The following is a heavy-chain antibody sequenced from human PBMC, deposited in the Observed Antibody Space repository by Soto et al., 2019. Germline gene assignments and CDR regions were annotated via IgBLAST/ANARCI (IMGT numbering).Heavy chain of an antibody. CDR1: GGSISGSSYY. V-gene: IGHV4-39*02. CDR2: MYYSGGT. CDR3: ARDSGYRYGRPDY. J-gene: IGHJ4*02. Sequence: SETLSLTCTVSGGSISGSSYYWGWIRQPPGKGLEWMGSMYYSGGTYYNPSLKSRVTISVDTPKNQFSLKLSSVTAVDTAVYYCARDSGYRYGRPDYWGQGIPVTVYS. D-gene: IGHD5-18*01.